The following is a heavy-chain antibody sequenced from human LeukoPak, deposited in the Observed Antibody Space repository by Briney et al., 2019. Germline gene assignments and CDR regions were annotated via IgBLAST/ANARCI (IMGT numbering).Heavy chain of an antibody. CDR3: ARDRVQLLYVFDY. J-gene: IGHJ4*02. CDR1: GFTFRSDW. CDR2: ISYDGSNK. Sequence: PGGSLRLSCAASGFTFRSDWMSWVRQAPGKGLEWVAVISYDGSNKYYADSVKGRFTISRDNSKNTLYLQMNSLRAEDTAVYYCARDRVQLLYVFDYWGQGTLVTVSS. V-gene: IGHV3-30-3*01. D-gene: IGHD2-2*02.